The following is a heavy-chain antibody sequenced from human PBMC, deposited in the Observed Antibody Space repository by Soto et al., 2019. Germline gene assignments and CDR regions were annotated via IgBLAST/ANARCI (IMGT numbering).Heavy chain of an antibody. CDR3: ARVIAARPERAFDI. V-gene: IGHV6-1*01. J-gene: IGHJ3*02. CDR1: GDSVSSNSAG. D-gene: IGHD6-6*01. Sequence: APTLSLTCAITGDSVSSNSAGWSWVRQYPSIGLEWLGRTYDRPKWYNEYAVSLRTRTTINPAPAQTPVSLQLNSVTPEDTAVDYCARVIAARPERAFDIWGQGTRVTV. CDR2: TYDRPKWYN.